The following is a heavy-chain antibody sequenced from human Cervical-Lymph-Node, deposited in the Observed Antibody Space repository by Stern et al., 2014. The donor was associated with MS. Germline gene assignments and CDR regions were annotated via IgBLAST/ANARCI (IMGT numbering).Heavy chain of an antibody. CDR1: GYTFTSFG. Sequence: QLVQSGAEVTKPGASGKVSCKASGYTFTSFGISWVRQAPGQGLEWVGWVSAYNGNTNYAQKVQGRVTMTTETSTSTAYLELRSLTSDDTAVYFCARSLGHCSGGSCPMDFDFWGQGTLVTVSS. D-gene: IGHD2-15*01. V-gene: IGHV1-18*01. J-gene: IGHJ4*02. CDR2: VSAYNGNT. CDR3: ARSLGHCSGGSCPMDFDF.